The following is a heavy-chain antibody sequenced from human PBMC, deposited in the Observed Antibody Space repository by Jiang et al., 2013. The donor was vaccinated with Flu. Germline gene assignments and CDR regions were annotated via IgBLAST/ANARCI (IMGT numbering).Heavy chain of an antibody. Sequence: LLKPSETLSLTCAVYGESFSGYYWSWIRQPPGRGLEWIGEISPSGRTKYTPSLEGRVTISVDTSKKQFSLKMRSVTAPDTAVYYCARLESANLGATSYYYYMDVWGEGTTVTVSS. CDR3: ARLESANLGATSYYYYMDV. V-gene: IGHV4-34*01. CDR1: GESFSGYY. J-gene: IGHJ6*03. CDR2: ISPSGRT. D-gene: IGHD1-26*01.